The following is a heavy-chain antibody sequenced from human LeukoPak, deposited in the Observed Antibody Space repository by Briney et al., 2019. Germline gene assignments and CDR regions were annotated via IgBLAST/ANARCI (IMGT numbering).Heavy chain of an antibody. CDR1: GGSISSSSFY. J-gene: IGHJ4*02. Sequence: PSETLSLTCTVSGGSISSSSFYWGWIRQPPGKGLEWIGAIYYSGNTYYNPSLKGRVTISVDTSKNQFSLKLSSVTAADTAVYYCARGSVAVAGTFDYWGQGTLVTVSS. CDR3: ARGSVAVAGTFDY. CDR2: IYYSGNT. D-gene: IGHD6-19*01. V-gene: IGHV4-39*07.